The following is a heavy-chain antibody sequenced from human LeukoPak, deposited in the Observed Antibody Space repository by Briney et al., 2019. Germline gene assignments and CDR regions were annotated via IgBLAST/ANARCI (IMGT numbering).Heavy chain of an antibody. CDR3: ASTPLGFWSGYYLSFEGDY. D-gene: IGHD3-3*01. V-gene: IGHV3-21*01. CDR2: ISSSSSYI. Sequence: GGSLRLSCAASGFTFSSYSMNWVRQAPGKGLEWVSSISSSSSYIYYADSVKGRFTISRDNAKNSLYLQMNSLRAEDTAVYYCASTPLGFWSGYYLSFEGDYWGQGTLVTVSS. CDR1: GFTFSSYS. J-gene: IGHJ4*02.